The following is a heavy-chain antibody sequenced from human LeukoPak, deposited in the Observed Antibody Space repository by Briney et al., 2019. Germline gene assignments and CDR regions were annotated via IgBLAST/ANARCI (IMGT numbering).Heavy chain of an antibody. V-gene: IGHV3-30*18. CDR2: ISYDGSKK. D-gene: IGHD2-2*01. J-gene: IGHJ6*02. CDR3: AKERYCSSTSCYENYSYYGMDV. Sequence: GRSLRLSCAASGFTFSNYGTRWVRQAPGKGLEWVAVISYDGSKKYDADSVKGRFIISRANSKNTLYLQMNSLRAEDTAVYYCAKERYCSSTSCYENYSYYGMDVWGQGTTVTVSS. CDR1: GFTFSNYG.